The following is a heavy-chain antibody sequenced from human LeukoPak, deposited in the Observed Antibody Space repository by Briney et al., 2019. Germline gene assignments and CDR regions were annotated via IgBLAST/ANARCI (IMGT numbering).Heavy chain of an antibody. V-gene: IGHV5-51*01. J-gene: IGHJ6*03. D-gene: IGHD3-10*01. CDR1: GYSFTSYW. Sequence: GESLKISCKGSGYSFTSYWIGWARQMPGKGLEWMGIIYPGDSDTRYSPSFQGQVTISADKSISTAYLQWSSLKASDTAMYYCARHARYYGSGSYYKKTPYYYYMDVWGKGTTVTISS. CDR3: ARHARYYGSGSYYKKTPYYYYMDV. CDR2: IYPGDSDT.